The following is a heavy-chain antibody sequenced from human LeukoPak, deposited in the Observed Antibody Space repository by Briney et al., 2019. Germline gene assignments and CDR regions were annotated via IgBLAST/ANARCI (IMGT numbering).Heavy chain of an antibody. J-gene: IGHJ4*02. CDR1: GYTFTGYY. CDR3: ARGGMTTVTTLDY. Sequence: VASVKVSCKASGYTFTGYYMHWVRQAPGQGLEWMGRINPNSGGTNYAQKFQGRVTMTRDTSISTAYMELSSLRSEDTAVYYCARGGMTTVTTLDYWGQGTLVTVSS. V-gene: IGHV1-2*06. CDR2: INPNSGGT. D-gene: IGHD4-17*01.